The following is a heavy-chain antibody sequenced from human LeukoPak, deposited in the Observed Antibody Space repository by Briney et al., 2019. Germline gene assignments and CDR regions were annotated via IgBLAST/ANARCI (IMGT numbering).Heavy chain of an antibody. J-gene: IGHJ4*02. CDR1: GFTFSSYA. V-gene: IGHV3-30-3*01. D-gene: IGHD5-18*01. CDR2: ISYDGSNK. Sequence: PGGSLRLSCAASGFTFSSYAMHWVRQAPGKGLEWVAVISYDGSNKYYADSVKGRFTISRDNSKNTLYLQMNSLRAEDTAVYYCARSSGYSYGYGYFDYWGQGTLVTVSS. CDR3: ARSSGYSYGYGYFDY.